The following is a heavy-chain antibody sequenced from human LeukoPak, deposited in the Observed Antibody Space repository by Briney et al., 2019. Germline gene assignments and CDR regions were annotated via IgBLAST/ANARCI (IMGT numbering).Heavy chain of an antibody. CDR2: IIPIFGTA. V-gene: IGHV1-69*13. J-gene: IGHJ4*02. CDR3: ARDGREYSNAPYY. D-gene: IGHD4-11*01. Sequence: SVKVSCKASGGTFSSYAISWVRQAPGQGLEWMGGIIPIFGTANYAQKFQGRVTITADESTSTAYMELSSLRSDDTAVYYCARDGREYSNAPYYWGRGTLVTVSS. CDR1: GGTFSSYA.